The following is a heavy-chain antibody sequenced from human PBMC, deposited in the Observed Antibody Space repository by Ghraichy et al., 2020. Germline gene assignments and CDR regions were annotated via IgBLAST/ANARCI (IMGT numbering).Heavy chain of an antibody. D-gene: IGHD3-10*01. CDR2: INSDGSST. J-gene: IGHJ6*02. Sequence: LTCAASGLTFRSHWMHWVRQAPGKGLVWVSRINSDGSSTTYADSVKGRFTISRDNAKSMVYLQMNSLRAEDTSVYFCTRESWGVRGSNGMDVWGQGTTVTVSS. CDR1: GLTFRSHW. V-gene: IGHV3-74*01. CDR3: TRESWGVRGSNGMDV.